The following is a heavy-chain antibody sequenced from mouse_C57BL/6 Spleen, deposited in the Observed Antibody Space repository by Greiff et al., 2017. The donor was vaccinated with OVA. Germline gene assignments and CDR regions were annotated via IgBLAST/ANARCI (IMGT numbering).Heavy chain of an antibody. Sequence: EVKLQESGPELVKPGASVKISCKASGYSFTGYYMNWVKQSPEKSLEWIGEINPSTGGTTYNQKFKAKATLTVDKSSSTAYMQLKSLTSEDSAVYYCARPYYYGSSTFDYWGQGTTLTVSS. CDR3: ARPYYYGSSTFDY. J-gene: IGHJ2*01. D-gene: IGHD1-1*01. CDR1: GYSFTGYY. V-gene: IGHV1-42*01. CDR2: INPSTGGT.